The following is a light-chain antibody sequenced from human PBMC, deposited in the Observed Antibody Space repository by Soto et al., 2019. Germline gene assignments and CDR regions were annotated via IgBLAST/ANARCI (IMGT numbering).Light chain of an antibody. CDR3: QQRSNWPPYT. Sequence: EIVLTQSPATLSLSPGERATLSCRASQSVSSDLAWYQQKPGQAPSLLIYDASNRATCIPARFSGSGSGTDLTLTISSLAPEDFAVYYCQQRSNWPPYTFGQGTKLEIK. V-gene: IGKV3-11*01. J-gene: IGKJ2*01. CDR2: DAS. CDR1: QSVSSD.